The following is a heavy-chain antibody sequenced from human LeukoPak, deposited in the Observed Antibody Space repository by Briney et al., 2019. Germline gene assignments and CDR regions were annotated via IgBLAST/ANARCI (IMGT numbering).Heavy chain of an antibody. CDR2: ISYDGSNK. V-gene: IGHV3-30-3*01. J-gene: IGHJ4*02. D-gene: IGHD6-19*01. CDR1: GFTFSSYA. CDR3: ARGDAVAGPRILLDY. Sequence: GGSLRLSCAASGFTFSSYAMHWVRPAPGKGREWVAVISYDGSNKYYADSVKGRFTISRDNSKNTLYLQMNSLRAEDTAVYYCARGDAVAGPRILLDYWGQGTLVTVSS.